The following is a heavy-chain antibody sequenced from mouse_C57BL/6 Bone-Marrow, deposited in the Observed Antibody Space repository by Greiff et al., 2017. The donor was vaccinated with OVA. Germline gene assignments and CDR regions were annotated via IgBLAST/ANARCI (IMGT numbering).Heavy chain of an antibody. V-gene: IGHV1-85*01. CDR2: IYPRDGST. Sequence: QVQLQQSGPELVKPGASVKLSCKASGYTFTSYDINWVKQRPGQGLEWIGRIYPRDGSTKYNEKFKGKATLTVDTSSSTAYMELHSLTSNDSAVYVCAKEEDDDGGYFDYWGQGTTLTVSS. J-gene: IGHJ2*01. CDR1: GYTFTSYD. CDR3: AKEEDDDGGYFDY. D-gene: IGHD1-2*01.